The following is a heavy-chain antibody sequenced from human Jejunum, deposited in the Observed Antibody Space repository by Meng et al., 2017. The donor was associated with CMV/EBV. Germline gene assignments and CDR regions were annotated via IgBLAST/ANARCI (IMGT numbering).Heavy chain of an antibody. Sequence: VSGGSITNSSWTWVRRPPGKGLELIAYTYPGGTTIYTPSLKSRVSISVDTSNNHFSLRLNSVTAADTAVYYCARTPNDRGHYGMDVWGHGTTVTVSS. V-gene: IGHV4-59*12. CDR1: GGSITNSS. CDR2: TYPGGTT. D-gene: IGHD3-22*01. J-gene: IGHJ6*02. CDR3: ARTPNDRGHYGMDV.